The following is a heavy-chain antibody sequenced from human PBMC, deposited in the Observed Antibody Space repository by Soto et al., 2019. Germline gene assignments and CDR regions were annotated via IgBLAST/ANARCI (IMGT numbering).Heavy chain of an antibody. CDR2: IIPIFGTA. V-gene: IGHV1-69*06. Sequence: QVQLVQSGAEVKKPGSSVKVSCKASGGTFSSYAISWVRQAPGQGLEWMGGIIPIFGTANYAQKFQGRVTITADKSMSTAYMELSSLRSEDTAVYYCARRSYSNYAAYYYGMDVWGQGTTVTVSS. J-gene: IGHJ6*02. CDR1: GGTFSSYA. D-gene: IGHD4-4*01. CDR3: ARRSYSNYAAYYYGMDV.